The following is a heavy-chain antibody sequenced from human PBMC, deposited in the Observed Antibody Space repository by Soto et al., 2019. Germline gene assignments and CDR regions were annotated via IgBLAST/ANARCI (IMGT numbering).Heavy chain of an antibody. Sequence: QVQLVESGGGVVQPGGSLSLSCEASGFTFSSYAMHWVRQAPGRGLEWVAVISYDGSNKYYADSVKGRFTISRDNSKNTLYLQMNSLRAEDTAVYYCARDWSSVPAATKFDYWGQGTLVTVSS. V-gene: IGHV3-30-3*01. CDR2: ISYDGSNK. D-gene: IGHD2-2*01. CDR3: ARDWSSVPAATKFDY. J-gene: IGHJ4*02. CDR1: GFTFSSYA.